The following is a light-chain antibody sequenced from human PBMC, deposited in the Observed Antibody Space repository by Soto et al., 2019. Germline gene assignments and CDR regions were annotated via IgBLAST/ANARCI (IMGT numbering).Light chain of an antibody. CDR1: QTVSGSF. CDR3: QQCGPSLKYT. CDR2: GAT. Sequence: EIVLTQSPGTLSLSPGERATLSCRASQTVSGSFLAWYQQEAGQAPRLLIYGATNRATGIPERFSGSGSGTDFTLTISTLEPEDFAVYYCQQCGPSLKYTFGQGTRLEIK. V-gene: IGKV3-20*01. J-gene: IGKJ2*01.